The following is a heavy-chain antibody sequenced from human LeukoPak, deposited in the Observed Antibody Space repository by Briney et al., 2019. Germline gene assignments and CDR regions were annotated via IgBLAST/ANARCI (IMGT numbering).Heavy chain of an antibody. D-gene: IGHD2-2*02. Sequence: ASVKVSCKASGYTFTSYYMHWVRQAPGQGLEWMGIINPSGGSTSYAQKFQGRVTMTGDTSTSTVYMELSSLRSEDTAVYYCARDLQYCSSTSCYIGEYYYYYYGMDVWGQGTTVTVSS. CDR2: INPSGGST. CDR1: GYTFTSYY. V-gene: IGHV1-46*01. CDR3: ARDLQYCSSTSCYIGEYYYYYYGMDV. J-gene: IGHJ6*02.